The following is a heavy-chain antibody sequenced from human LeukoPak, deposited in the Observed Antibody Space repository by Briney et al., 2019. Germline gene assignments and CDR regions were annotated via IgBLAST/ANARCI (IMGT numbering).Heavy chain of an antibody. CDR2: ISSSSTI. V-gene: IGHV3-48*01. CDR1: GFTFSSYS. Sequence: GGSLRLSCAASGFTFSSYSMNWVRQAPGKGLEWVSYISSSSTICYADSVKGRFTISRDNAKNSLYLQMNSLRAEDTAVYYCARDYYDSSGYLNLHYWGQGTLVTVSS. J-gene: IGHJ4*02. CDR3: ARDYYDSSGYLNLHY. D-gene: IGHD3-22*01.